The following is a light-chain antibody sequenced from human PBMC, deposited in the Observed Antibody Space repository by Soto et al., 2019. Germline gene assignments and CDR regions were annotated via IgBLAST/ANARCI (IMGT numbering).Light chain of an antibody. CDR1: SSDVGGFNY. Sequence: QSALTQPASVSGSPGQSITISCTGTSSDVGGFNYVSWYQQHPGKAPKLMLYDVTNRPSGVSYRFSGSKSGNTASLTISGLQAEDAADYYCNSYTSSSTYVFGTGTKVTVL. V-gene: IGLV2-14*03. CDR3: NSYTSSSTYV. CDR2: DVT. J-gene: IGLJ1*01.